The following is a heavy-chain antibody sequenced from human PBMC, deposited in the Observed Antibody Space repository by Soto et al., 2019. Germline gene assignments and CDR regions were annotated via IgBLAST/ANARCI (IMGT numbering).Heavy chain of an antibody. CDR3: ARSSNLPYDY. CDR2: ISVGSDNT. CDR1: GYTFTSYA. D-gene: IGHD2-2*01. V-gene: IGHV1-3*01. Sequence: ASLKVSCKASGYTFTSYATHWVRQAPGQSLEWMGWISVGSDNTKYSQKFQGRVTITRDTSASTAYMELSSLRSEDTAVYYCARSSNLPYDYWGRGTLVTVS. J-gene: IGHJ4*02.